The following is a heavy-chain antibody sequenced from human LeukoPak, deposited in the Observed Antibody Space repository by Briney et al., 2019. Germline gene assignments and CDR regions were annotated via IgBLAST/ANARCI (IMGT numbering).Heavy chain of an antibody. Sequence: PSETLSLTCAVYGGSFSSYYWSWIRQPPGKGLEWIGEINHSGSTNYNPSLKSRVTISVDTSKNQFSLKLSSVTAADTAVYYCATDVGALDYWGQGTLVTVSS. D-gene: IGHD1-26*01. CDR3: ATDVGALDY. J-gene: IGHJ4*02. CDR2: INHSGST. CDR1: GGSFSSYY. V-gene: IGHV4-34*01.